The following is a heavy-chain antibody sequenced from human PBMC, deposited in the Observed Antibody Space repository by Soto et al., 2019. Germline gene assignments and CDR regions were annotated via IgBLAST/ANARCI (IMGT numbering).Heavy chain of an antibody. CDR1: GFTFSSYG. CDR2: IWYDGSNK. J-gene: IGHJ6*04. Sequence: GGSLRLSCAASGFTFSSYGMHWVRQAPGKGLEWVAVIWYDGSNKYYADSVKGRFTISRDNSKNTLYLQMNSLRAEDTAVYYCAMTILGVVTHSSLKAVWGRGTSDPVSS. V-gene: IGHV3-33*01. D-gene: IGHD3-3*01. CDR3: AMTILGVVTHSSLKAV.